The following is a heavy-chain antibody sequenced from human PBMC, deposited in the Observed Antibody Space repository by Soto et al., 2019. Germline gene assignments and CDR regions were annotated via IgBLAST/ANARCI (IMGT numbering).Heavy chain of an antibody. J-gene: IGHJ3*02. CDR2: IYYSGST. CDR3: ARDALTTGTTYAFDI. D-gene: IGHD1-1*01. CDR1: GGSVSSGSYY. V-gene: IGHV4-61*01. Sequence: SETLSLTCTVSGGSVSSGSYYWSWMRQPPGKGLEWIGYIYYSGSTNYNPSLKSRGTISVDTSKNQFSLKLSSVTAADTAVYYCARDALTTGTTYAFDIWGQGTMVTVSS.